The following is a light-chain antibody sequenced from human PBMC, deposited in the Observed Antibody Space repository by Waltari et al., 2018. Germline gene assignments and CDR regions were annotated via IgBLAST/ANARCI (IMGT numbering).Light chain of an antibody. J-gene: IGKJ1*01. V-gene: IGKV3-20*01. Sequence: EIVLTQSPGTLALTPGETATLSCRASQSVSKSLAWYQQKPGQAPRLLIYGASSRATGVPDRFSGSGSGTDFSLTISRLEPEDFAVYYCQHYVRLPVSFGQGTKLEIK. CDR2: GAS. CDR3: QHYVRLPVS. CDR1: QSVSKS.